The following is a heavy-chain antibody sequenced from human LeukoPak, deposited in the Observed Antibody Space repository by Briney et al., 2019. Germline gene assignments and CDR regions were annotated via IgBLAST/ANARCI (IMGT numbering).Heavy chain of an antibody. Sequence: GASVKVSCKASGYTFTGYYMHWVRQAPGQGLEWMGWINPNSGGTNYVQKFQGRVTMTRDTSISTAYMELSRLRSDDTAVYYCARDNSSSWYLDYWGQGTLVTVSS. J-gene: IGHJ4*02. CDR2: INPNSGGT. CDR1: GYTFTGYY. CDR3: ARDNSSSWYLDY. D-gene: IGHD6-13*01. V-gene: IGHV1-2*02.